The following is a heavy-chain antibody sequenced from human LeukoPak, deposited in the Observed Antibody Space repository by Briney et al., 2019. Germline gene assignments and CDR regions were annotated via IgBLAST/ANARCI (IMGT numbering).Heavy chain of an antibody. V-gene: IGHV3-7*01. Sequence: GGSLRLSCAASGFTLSSYWMSWVRQAPGKGLEWVANIKQDGSEKYYVDSVKGRFTISRDNAKNSLYLQMNSLRAEDTAVYYCARALTRDWNYVFYYYYYMDVWGKGTTVTVSS. CDR1: GFTLSSYW. J-gene: IGHJ6*03. CDR2: IKQDGSEK. D-gene: IGHD1-7*01. CDR3: ARALTRDWNYVFYYYYYMDV.